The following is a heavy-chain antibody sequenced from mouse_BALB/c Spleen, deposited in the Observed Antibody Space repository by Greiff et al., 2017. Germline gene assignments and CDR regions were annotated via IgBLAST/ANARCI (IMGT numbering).Heavy chain of an antibody. Sequence: QVQLKESGPGLVAPSQSLSITCTVSGFSLTGYGVNWVRQPPGKGLEWLGMIWGDGSTDYNSALKSRLSISKDNSKSQVFLKMNSLQTDDTARYYCAREGITTDYYAMDDWGQGTSVTVSS. CDR2: IWGDGST. V-gene: IGHV2-6-7*01. J-gene: IGHJ4*01. D-gene: IGHD2-4*01. CDR1: GFSLTGYG. CDR3: AREGITTDYYAMDD.